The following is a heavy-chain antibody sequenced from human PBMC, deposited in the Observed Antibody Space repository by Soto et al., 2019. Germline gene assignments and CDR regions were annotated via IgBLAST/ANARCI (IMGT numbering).Heavy chain of an antibody. CDR3: ARGSGESCYGYCYFDN. D-gene: IGHD2-15*01. V-gene: IGHV3-7*01. CDR2: VKQDGSEK. Sequence: EVQLVESGGGLVQPGGSLRLSCAASGFTFNNYWMTWVRQAPGKGLEWVANVKQDGSEKYHVNSVQGRFTISRDNAKNSLYLQMNSLRVEDTAVYYCARGSGESCYGYCYFDNWGQGPLVTVSS. CDR1: GFTFNNYW. J-gene: IGHJ4*02.